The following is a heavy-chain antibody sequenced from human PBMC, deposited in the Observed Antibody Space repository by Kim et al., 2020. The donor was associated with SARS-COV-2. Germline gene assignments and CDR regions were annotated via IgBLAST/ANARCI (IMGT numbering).Heavy chain of an antibody. Sequence: SQTLSLTCAISGDSVSSTITAWNWIRQSPSRGLEWLGRTYYRSKWYTDYAVSLRSRITINSDTSNNQFSLQLSSTTPEDTAGYYFAGVYQCSWADSWGQG. CDR3: AGVYQCSWADS. CDR1: GDSVSSTITA. D-gene: IGHD6-13*01. J-gene: IGHJ4*02. V-gene: IGHV6-1*01. CDR2: TYYRSKWYT.